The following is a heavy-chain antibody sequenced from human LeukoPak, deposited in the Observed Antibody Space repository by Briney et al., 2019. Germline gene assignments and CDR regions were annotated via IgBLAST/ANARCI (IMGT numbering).Heavy chain of an antibody. CDR2: IYYSGST. D-gene: IGHD3-10*01. CDR1: GGSISSSTYY. V-gene: IGHV4-39*01. Sequence: SETLSLTCSVSGGSISSSTYYWGWIRQPPGKGLEWIGSIYYSGSTYYNPSLKSRVTISVDTSKNQFSLKLSSVTAADTAVYYCARLWFGNWFDPWGQGTLVTVSS. J-gene: IGHJ5*02. CDR3: ARLWFGNWFDP.